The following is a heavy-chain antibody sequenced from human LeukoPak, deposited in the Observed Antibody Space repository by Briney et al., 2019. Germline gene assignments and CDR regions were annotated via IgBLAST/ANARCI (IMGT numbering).Heavy chain of an antibody. CDR3: ARARGSYAFDI. V-gene: IGHV3-11*04. J-gene: IGHJ3*02. CDR2: ISGSGGTL. D-gene: IGHD2-15*01. Sequence: GGSLRLSCAASGFTFSDYYMSWIRQAPGKGLECVSYISGSGGTLYYADSVKGRFTISRDNAENSLYLQMNSLRAEDTAVYYCARARGSYAFDIWGQGTMVTVSS. CDR1: GFTFSDYY.